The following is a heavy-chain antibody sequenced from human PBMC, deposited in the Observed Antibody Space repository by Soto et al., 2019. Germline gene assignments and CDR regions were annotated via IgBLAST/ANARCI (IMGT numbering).Heavy chain of an antibody. CDR1: GDSISSNNYY. D-gene: IGHD6-19*01. CDR2: IFHTGIS. J-gene: IGHJ2*01. V-gene: IGHV4-39*01. CDR3: ARMAVACVYWYFDL. Sequence: QLQLQESGPGLVKPSETLSLTCTVSGDSISSNNYYWGWIRQPPGSNLAWIGSIFHTGISYYNPSLKSRLAMSVDTSKNQFSLRLSSAAAADTTIYYCARMAVACVYWYFDLWGRGTLITVSS.